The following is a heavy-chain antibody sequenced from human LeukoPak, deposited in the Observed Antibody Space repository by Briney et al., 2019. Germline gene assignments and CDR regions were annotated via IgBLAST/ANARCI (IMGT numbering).Heavy chain of an antibody. D-gene: IGHD2-8*01. J-gene: IGHJ4*02. CDR3: ARDRGPRLQYCTNGVCYTEDYFDY. CDR2: ISAYNGNT. CDR1: GYTFTSYG. Sequence: ASVKVSCKASGYTFTSYGISRVRQAPGQGLEWMGWISAYNGNTNYAQKLQGRVTMTTDTSTSTAYMELRSLRSDDTAVYYCARDRGPRLQYCTNGVCYTEDYFDYWGQGTLVTVSS. V-gene: IGHV1-18*01.